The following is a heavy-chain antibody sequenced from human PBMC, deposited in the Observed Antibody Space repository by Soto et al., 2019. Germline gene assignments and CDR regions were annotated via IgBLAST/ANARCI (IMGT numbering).Heavy chain of an antibody. CDR2: INAGNGNT. J-gene: IGHJ4*02. CDR3: AKDHGSSWPVFDY. D-gene: IGHD6-13*01. CDR1: GYTFTNYA. Sequence: ASVKVSCKASGYTFTNYAIHWVRQAPGQRLEWMGWINAGNGNTKYYADSVKGRFTISRDNSKNTLYLQMNSLRAEDTAVYYCAKDHGSSWPVFDYWGQGTLVTVS. V-gene: IGHV1-3*01.